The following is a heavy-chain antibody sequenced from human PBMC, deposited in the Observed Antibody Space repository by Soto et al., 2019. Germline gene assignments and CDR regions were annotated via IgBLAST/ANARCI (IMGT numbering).Heavy chain of an antibody. CDR2: IYPGDSDT. D-gene: IGHD3-22*01. CDR1: GYSFTSYW. CDR3: ASKSGYYDSINNTDYYYGMDV. J-gene: IGHJ6*02. V-gene: IGHV5-51*01. Sequence: PGESLKISCKGSGYSFTSYWIGWVRQMPGKGLEWMGIIYPGDSDTRYSPSFQGQVTISADKSISTAYLQWSSLKASDTAMYYCASKSGYYDSINNTDYYYGMDVWGQGTTVTVSS.